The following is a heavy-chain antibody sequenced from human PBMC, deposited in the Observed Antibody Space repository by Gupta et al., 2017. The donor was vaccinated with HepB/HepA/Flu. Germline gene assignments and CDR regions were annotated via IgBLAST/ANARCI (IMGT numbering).Heavy chain of an antibody. D-gene: IGHD3-10*02. CDR3: ARRRYYVVDR. Sequence: EVQLVESGGDLVEPGRSLRLSCTASGFNLGDYAVSWFRQAPGKGLEWVKFIRNKPYGETTEYAAYVKGRFIISRDDSKGVAFLQMNSLKTEDTAVYYCARRRYYVVDRWGQGTLVTVSS. CDR1: GFNLGDYA. CDR2: IRNKPYGETT. J-gene: IGHJ5*02. V-gene: IGHV3-49*03.